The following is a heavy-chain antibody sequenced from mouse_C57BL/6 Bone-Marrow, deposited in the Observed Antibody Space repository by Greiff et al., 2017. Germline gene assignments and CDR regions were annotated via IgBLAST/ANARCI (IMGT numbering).Heavy chain of an antibody. J-gene: IGHJ4*01. CDR2: IDPENGDT. D-gene: IGHD4-1*01. CDR3: TTPGSMDY. Sequence: SVASLVRPGASVKLSCTASGFNIKDDNMHWVKQRPEQGLEWIGWIDPENGDTEYAAKFQGKDTITADTSSNTAYLQLSSLTSEYTAFYYCTTPGSMDYWGQGTSVTVSS. V-gene: IGHV14-4*01. CDR1: GFNIKDDN.